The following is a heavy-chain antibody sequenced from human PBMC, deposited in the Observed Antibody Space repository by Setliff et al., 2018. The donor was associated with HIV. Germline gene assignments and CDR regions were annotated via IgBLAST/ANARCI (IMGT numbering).Heavy chain of an antibody. J-gene: IGHJ4*02. V-gene: IGHV4-61*09. CDR3: ARGPRGSPAH. CDR1: GGSISSGSYY. Sequence: SETLSLTCTVSGGSISSGSYYWTWIRQPAGKGLEWIGHIYTTGSTNYNPSLKSRVTMSVDTSKNQFSLELRSATTADTAVYYCARGPRGSPAHWGQGTLVTVSS. CDR2: IYTTGST. D-gene: IGHD3-16*01.